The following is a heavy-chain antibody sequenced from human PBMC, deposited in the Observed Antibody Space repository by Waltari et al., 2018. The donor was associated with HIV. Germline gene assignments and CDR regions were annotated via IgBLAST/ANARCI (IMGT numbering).Heavy chain of an antibody. D-gene: IGHD2-15*01. CDR2: INPDNGGT. Sequence: QVRLVQSGAEVKKPGASVKVSCKASGYTFNGSYMHWVRQAPGQGLEWMGWINPDNGGTNDAQKFQGRVTMTRDTSISTAYMELSRLRSDDTAVYYCARDICNGGSCYSYYFDYWGQGTLVTVSS. CDR3: ARDICNGGSCYSYYFDY. CDR1: GYTFNGSY. J-gene: IGHJ4*02. V-gene: IGHV1-2*02.